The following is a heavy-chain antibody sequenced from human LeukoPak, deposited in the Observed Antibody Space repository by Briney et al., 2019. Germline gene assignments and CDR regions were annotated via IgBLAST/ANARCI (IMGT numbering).Heavy chain of an antibody. V-gene: IGHV5-51*01. Sequence: GESLKISCKGSGYTFSNYWIAWVRQMPGKGLEWMGIIYPGDSDTRYSPSFQGQVTISADKSISTAYLQWSSLKASDTAMYYCARPGGYYGSGSYYSDYWGQGTLVTVSS. CDR2: IYPGDSDT. D-gene: IGHD3-10*01. CDR3: ARPGGYYGSGSYYSDY. CDR1: GYTFSNYW. J-gene: IGHJ4*02.